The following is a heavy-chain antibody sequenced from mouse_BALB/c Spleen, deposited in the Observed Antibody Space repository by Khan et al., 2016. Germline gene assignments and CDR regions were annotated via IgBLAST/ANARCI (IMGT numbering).Heavy chain of an antibody. CDR2: IWGDGST. J-gene: IGHJ4*01. CDR3: ARLWGDY. Sequence: QVQLKESGPGLVAPSQSLSITCTVSGFSLTGYGVHWVRQPPGKGLEWLGMIWGDGSTDYNSGLKSRLSISKDNSKSQVFLKMNSLQTDDTARYYCARLWGDYWGQGTSVTVSS. D-gene: IGHD1-1*02. CDR1: GFSLTGYG. V-gene: IGHV2-6-7*01.